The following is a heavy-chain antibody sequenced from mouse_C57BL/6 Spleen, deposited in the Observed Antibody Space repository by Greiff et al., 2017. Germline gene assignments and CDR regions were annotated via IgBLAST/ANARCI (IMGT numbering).Heavy chain of an antibody. CDR3: LITTVVEDYFDY. CDR1: GYTFTDYE. J-gene: IGHJ2*01. V-gene: IGHV1-15*01. CDR2: IDPETGGT. Sequence: VKLVESGAELVRPGASVTLSCKASGYTFTDYEMHWVKQTPVHGLEWIGAIDPETGGTAYNQKFKGKAILTADKSSSTAYMELRSLTSEDSAVYYSLITTVVEDYFDYWGQGTTLTVSS. D-gene: IGHD1-1*01.